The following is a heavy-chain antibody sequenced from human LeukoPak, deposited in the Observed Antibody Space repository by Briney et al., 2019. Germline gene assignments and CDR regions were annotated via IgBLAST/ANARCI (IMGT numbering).Heavy chain of an antibody. CDR3: AREMNPGVSTMVRAPRGANYYYYGMDV. Sequence: ASVNVSCKASGYTFTSYGISWVRQAPGQGLEWMGWISAYNGNTNYAQKLQGRVTMTTDTSTSTAYMELRSLRSDDTAVYYCAREMNPGVSTMVRAPRGANYYYYGMDVWGQGTTVTVSS. J-gene: IGHJ6*02. CDR2: ISAYNGNT. CDR1: GYTFTSYG. V-gene: IGHV1-18*01. D-gene: IGHD3-10*01.